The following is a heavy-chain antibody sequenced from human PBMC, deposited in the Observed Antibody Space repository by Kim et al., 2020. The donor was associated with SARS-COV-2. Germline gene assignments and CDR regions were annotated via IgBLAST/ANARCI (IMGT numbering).Heavy chain of an antibody. CDR3: SKDRGLVPAAIYDY. D-gene: IGHD2-2*01. CDR1: GFTFSSYG. CDR2: ISYDGSNN. V-gene: IGHV3-30*18. J-gene: IGHJ4*02. Sequence: GGSLRLSCAASGFTFSSYGMHWVRQAPGKGLEWVAVISYDGSNNYYADSVKGRFTISRDNSKNTLYLQMNSLRAEDTAVYYCSKDRGLVPAAIYDYWGQG.